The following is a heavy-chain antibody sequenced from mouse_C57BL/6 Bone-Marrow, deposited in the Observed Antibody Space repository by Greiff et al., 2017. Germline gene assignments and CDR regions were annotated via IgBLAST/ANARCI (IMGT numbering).Heavy chain of an antibody. CDR2: IYPRSGNT. V-gene: IGHV1-81*01. CDR1: GYTFTSYG. Sequence: VKLMESGAELARPGASVKLSCKASGYTFTSYGISWVKQRTGQGLEWIGEIYPRSGNTYYNEKFKGKATLTADKSSSTAYMELRSLTSEDSAVXFSFYGSSYGGYFDVWGTGTTVTVSS. D-gene: IGHD1-1*01. J-gene: IGHJ1*03. CDR3: FYGSSYGGYFDV.